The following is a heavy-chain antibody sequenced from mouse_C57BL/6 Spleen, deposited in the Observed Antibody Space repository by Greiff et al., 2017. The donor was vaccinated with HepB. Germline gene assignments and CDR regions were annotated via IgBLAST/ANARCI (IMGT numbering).Heavy chain of an antibody. D-gene: IGHD1-1*01. J-gene: IGHJ2*01. Sequence: QVQLQQPGAELVKPGASVKLSCKASGYTFTSYWMPWVKQRPGQGLEWIGEIDPSDSYTNYTQKFKGQATLTVDTSSSTAYMQLSSLTSEDSAVYYCAIHYYDSGGNYWGQGTTLTVSS. CDR2: IDPSDSYT. CDR3: AIHYYDSGGNY. CDR1: GYTFTSYW. V-gene: IGHV1-50*01.